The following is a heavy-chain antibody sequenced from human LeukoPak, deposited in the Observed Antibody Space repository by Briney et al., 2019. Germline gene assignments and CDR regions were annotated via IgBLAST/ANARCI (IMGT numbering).Heavy chain of an antibody. D-gene: IGHD2-2*01. J-gene: IGHJ4*02. CDR2: IYPNGAT. Sequence: ASETLSLTCTVSGGSISGSSYHWGWIRQPPGKGLEWIGIIYPNGATYYNPSLKSRVTISVDTSKNQFSLKLSSVTAADTAVYYCARLGVHCSSTSCYLVYWGQGTLVTVSS. CDR3: ARLGVHCSSTSCYLVY. V-gene: IGHV4-39*01. CDR1: GGSISGSSYH.